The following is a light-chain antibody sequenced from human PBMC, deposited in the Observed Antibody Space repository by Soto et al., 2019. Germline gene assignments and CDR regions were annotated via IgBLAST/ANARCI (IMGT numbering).Light chain of an antibody. V-gene: IGKV3-20*01. J-gene: IGKJ1*01. CDR3: QHYSSQT. Sequence: EIVLTQSPGTLSLSPGDRATLSCRASQSLSSNYLAWYQQRPGQAPRLLIYGASSRATGIPDRFSGSGSGTDFTLTISRLEPEDSAVYFCQHYSSQTFGQLTKVDIK. CDR2: GAS. CDR1: QSLSSNY.